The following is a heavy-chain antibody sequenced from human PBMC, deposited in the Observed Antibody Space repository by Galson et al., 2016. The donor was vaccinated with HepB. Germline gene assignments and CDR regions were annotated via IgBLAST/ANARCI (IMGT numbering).Heavy chain of an antibody. J-gene: IGHJ2*01. CDR1: GFTFNTFS. CDR2: ITRSGGDT. D-gene: IGHD4-17*01. CDR3: SKARHDYGTSWCFDL. Sequence: SLRLSCAASGFTFNTFSMNWVRQAPGKGLEWVSSITRSGGDTYYADSVQGRFTISRDNSKNTLYLQMNSLRPEDTALYYYSKARHDYGTSWCFDLWRRGTRVTVSS. V-gene: IGHV3-23*01.